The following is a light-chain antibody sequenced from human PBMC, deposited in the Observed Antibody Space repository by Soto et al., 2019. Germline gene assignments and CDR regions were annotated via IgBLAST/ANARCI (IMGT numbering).Light chain of an antibody. CDR3: QQFGGSPFT. Sequence: EIVLTQSPGTLSLSPGERATLSCRASQSVSGIYLAWYQQKPGQAPRLLIYGASSRASGIPDRFSGSGSGTDFTLTISRLEPEDFAVYYCQQFGGSPFTFGGGTKVEIK. CDR2: GAS. V-gene: IGKV3-20*01. J-gene: IGKJ4*01. CDR1: QSVSGIY.